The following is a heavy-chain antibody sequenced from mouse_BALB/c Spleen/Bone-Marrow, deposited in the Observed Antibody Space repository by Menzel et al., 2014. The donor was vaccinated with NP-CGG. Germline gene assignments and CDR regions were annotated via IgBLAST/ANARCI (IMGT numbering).Heavy chain of an antibody. Sequence: EVKLLESGGGLVQPGGFLKLSCAASGFDCRTYWMSWVRQAPGKGLEWIGEINPDSNTINYTPSLKDKFIISRDNAKNTLYLQMSKVRSEDTALYYCARLGYYGWFAYWGQGTLVTVSA. J-gene: IGHJ3*01. V-gene: IGHV4-1*02. D-gene: IGHD2-3*01. CDR2: INPDSNTI. CDR1: GFDCRTYW. CDR3: ARLGYYGWFAY.